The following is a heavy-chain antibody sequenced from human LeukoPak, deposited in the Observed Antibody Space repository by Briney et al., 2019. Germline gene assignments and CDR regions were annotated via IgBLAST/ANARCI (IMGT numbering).Heavy chain of an antibody. V-gene: IGHV4-59*08. D-gene: IGHD2-21*01. J-gene: IGHJ4*02. CDR1: GGSISSYH. CDR3: ARHQLYIDSPLVD. Sequence: SETLSLTCTVSGGSISSYHWSWIRQPPGKGLEWIGDFYESGGANYNPYLKSRVTISFDTFKNQFSLKLTSVTAADTAVYYCARHQLYIDSPLVDWGQGTLVTVSS. CDR2: FYESGGA.